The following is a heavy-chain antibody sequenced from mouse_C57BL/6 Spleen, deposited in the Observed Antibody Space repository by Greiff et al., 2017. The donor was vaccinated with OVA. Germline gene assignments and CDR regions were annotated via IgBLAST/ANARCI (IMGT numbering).Heavy chain of an antibody. J-gene: IGHJ4*01. CDR3: ARSQIYYDYDDYAMDY. CDR2: IRNKANGYTT. D-gene: IGHD2-4*01. V-gene: IGHV7-3*01. CDR1: GFTFTDYY. Sequence: DVKLVESGGGLVQPGGSLSLSCAASGFTFTDYYMSWVRQPPGKALEWLGFIRNKANGYTTEYSASVKGRFTISRDNSQSILYLQMNALRAEDSATYYCARSQIYYDYDDYAMDYWGQGTSVTVSS.